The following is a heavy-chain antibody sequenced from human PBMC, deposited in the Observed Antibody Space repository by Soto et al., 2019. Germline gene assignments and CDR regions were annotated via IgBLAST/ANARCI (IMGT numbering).Heavy chain of an antibody. CDR2: ISGRGDGT. D-gene: IGHD1-20*01. V-gene: IGHV3-23*01. CDR3: VKYNNYWDEDY. J-gene: IGHJ4*02. Sequence: EVQLLESGGGLVQPGGSLTLSCAASGFTFDTYAMTWVRQAPGKGLEWVSAISGRGDGTYYADSVKGRFTISRDNSKNTVFLQMNSLRAEDTALYYCVKYNNYWDEDYWGQGTLVTVSS. CDR1: GFTFDTYA.